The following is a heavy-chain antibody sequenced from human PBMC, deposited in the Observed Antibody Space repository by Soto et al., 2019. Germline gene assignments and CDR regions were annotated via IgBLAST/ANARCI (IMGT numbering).Heavy chain of an antibody. CDR3: AGAATGSYHSAY. V-gene: IGHV1-18*04. CDR2: IAPHSGRT. Sequence: GPGVKKPGAAVRVPCMTSGYAFTSYGVNWVRQAPGQGLEWMGWIAPHSGRTTYLPKFQGRVTITADAATNTAYMELGSLSADDTGIYFCAGAATGSYHSAYWGQGTVVTVSS. J-gene: IGHJ4*02. D-gene: IGHD3-10*01. CDR1: GYAFTSYG.